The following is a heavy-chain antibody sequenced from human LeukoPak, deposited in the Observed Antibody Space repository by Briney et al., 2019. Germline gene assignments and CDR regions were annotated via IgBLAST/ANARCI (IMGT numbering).Heavy chain of an antibody. J-gene: IGHJ4*02. CDR3: ARWSIMITFGGVIVPVSFDY. D-gene: IGHD3-16*02. CDR1: GGSLSGYY. CDR2: INHSGST. Sequence: SETLSLTCAVYGGSLSGYYWSWIRQPPGKGLEWIGEINHSGSTNYNPSLKSRVTISVDTSKNQFSLKLSSVTAADTAVYYCARWSIMITFGGVIVPVSFDYWGQGTLVTVSS. V-gene: IGHV4-34*01.